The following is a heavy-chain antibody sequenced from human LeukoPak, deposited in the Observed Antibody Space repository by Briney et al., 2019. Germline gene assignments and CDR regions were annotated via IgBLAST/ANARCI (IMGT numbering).Heavy chain of an antibody. D-gene: IGHD2-15*01. Sequence: GGSLRLSCAPSWLNFRYYAMHWVRQAPGKGLEWVTVISNDGRNKYYADSVKGRLTISRDNFKNTLYLQINSVRAEYSGVYYCARSGRREDFYYWGQGTLVTVSS. V-gene: IGHV3-30*04. CDR3: ARSGRREDFYY. CDR2: ISNDGRNK. CDR1: WLNFRYYA. J-gene: IGHJ4*02.